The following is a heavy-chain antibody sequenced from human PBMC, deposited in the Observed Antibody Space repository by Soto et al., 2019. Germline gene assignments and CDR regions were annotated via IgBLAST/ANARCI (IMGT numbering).Heavy chain of an antibody. Sequence: GGSLRLSCAASGVTFSSYSMNWVRQAPGKGLEWVSYITSSSSTIHYADSVKGRFTISRDNSKNTLYLQMNSLRAEDTAVYYCAKVRWLRLCNYWGQGTLVTVSS. V-gene: IGHV3-48*01. CDR2: ITSSSSTI. CDR1: GVTFSSYS. D-gene: IGHD5-12*01. CDR3: AKVRWLRLCNY. J-gene: IGHJ4*02.